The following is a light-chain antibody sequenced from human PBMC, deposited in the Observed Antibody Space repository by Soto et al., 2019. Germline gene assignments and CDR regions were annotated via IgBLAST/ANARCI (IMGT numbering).Light chain of an antibody. J-gene: IGKJ4*01. CDR2: GAS. Sequence: LSMSPGTISLTTGEIVTLSFRASHAVTRSYLAWYQQKPGPAPRLLIYGASIRATGIPDRFSGSGSGTDFTLTISILEPEDVIVYYSQLYGITPLPFGGVTIVDI. CDR3: QLYGITPLP. CDR1: HAVTRSY. V-gene: IGKV3-20*01.